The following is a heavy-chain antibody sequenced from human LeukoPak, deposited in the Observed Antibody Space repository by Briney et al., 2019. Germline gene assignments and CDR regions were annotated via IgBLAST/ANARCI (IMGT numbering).Heavy chain of an antibody. CDR2: MNPNSGNT. Sequence: ASVKVSCKASGYTFTGYYMHWVRQATGQGLEWMGWMNPNSGNTGYAQKFQGRVTMTRNTSISTAYMELSSLRSEDTAVYYCARAVVRGVTNVLLGYYYYYMDVWGKGTTVTISS. J-gene: IGHJ6*03. CDR1: GYTFTGYY. D-gene: IGHD3-10*01. V-gene: IGHV1-8*02. CDR3: ARAVVRGVTNVLLGYYYYYMDV.